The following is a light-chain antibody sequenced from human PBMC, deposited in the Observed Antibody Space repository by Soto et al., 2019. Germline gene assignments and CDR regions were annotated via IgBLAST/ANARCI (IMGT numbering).Light chain of an antibody. CDR3: ATWDDTLNGRV. CDR2: SDN. Sequence: QLVLTQPPSASGTPGQRVTISCSGSSSNIGSNSVNWYHQVAGTAPKLLIHSDNQRPSGVPDRFSGSKSGTSASLAISGLQSGDEADYYCATWDDTLNGRVFGGGTKLTVL. J-gene: IGLJ3*02. V-gene: IGLV1-44*01. CDR1: SSNIGSNS.